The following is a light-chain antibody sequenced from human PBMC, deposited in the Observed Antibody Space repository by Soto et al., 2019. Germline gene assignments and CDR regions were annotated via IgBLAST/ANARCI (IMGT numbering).Light chain of an antibody. CDR3: QQYNNWPRAT. J-gene: IGKJ4*01. Sequence: EIVLPQSPGTLSLSPGERSSLSGRARQSVSSSNLGWYHQNPGQAPRLLIYGASSRATGIPDRFSGSGSGTDFTLTISSLQSEDLGVYYCQQYNNWPRATVGGGTKVDIK. V-gene: IGKV3-20*01. CDR1: QSVSSSN. CDR2: GAS.